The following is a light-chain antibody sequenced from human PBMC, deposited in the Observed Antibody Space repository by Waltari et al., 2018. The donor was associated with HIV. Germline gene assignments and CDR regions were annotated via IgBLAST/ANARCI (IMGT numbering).Light chain of an antibody. Sequence: QSALTQPASVSGSPGQSITISCTGTSSDVGSYNFVYWYQHHPGKPPKVLIYEVSKRPSGVSNRFSGSKSGNTASLTISGLQAEDEADYYCCSYAGIIIYFVFGSGTKVTVL. CDR3: CSYAGIIIYFV. J-gene: IGLJ1*01. CDR1: SSDVGSYNF. CDR2: EVS. V-gene: IGLV2-23*02.